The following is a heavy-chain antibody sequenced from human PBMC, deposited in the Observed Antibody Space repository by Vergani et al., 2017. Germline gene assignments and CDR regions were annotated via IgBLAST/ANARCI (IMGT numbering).Heavy chain of an antibody. V-gene: IGHV5-51*01. J-gene: IGHJ4*02. D-gene: IGHD3-22*01. CDR2: IHPADSDT. CDR3: ARLYGRDSSGSKYFDY. CDR1: GYSFTNYW. Sequence: EVLLVQSGAEVKKPGESLKISCQISGYSFTNYWLGWVRQMPGKGLEWMGIIHPADSDTRYSPSFQGQVTISVDKSISTAYLQRSSLRASDSAMYYCARLYGRDSSGSKYFDYWGQGTLVTVSS.